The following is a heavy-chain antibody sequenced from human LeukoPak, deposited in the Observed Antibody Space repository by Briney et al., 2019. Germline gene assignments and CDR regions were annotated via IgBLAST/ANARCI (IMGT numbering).Heavy chain of an antibody. CDR3: ARQSPLCNGGSCFGH. CDR2: IYPDDSDT. D-gene: IGHD2-15*01. CDR1: GYSFASYW. V-gene: IGHV5-51*01. J-gene: IGHJ4*02. Sequence: GEPLKISCKGSGYSFASYWIGWVRQMPGKGLEWMGIIYPDDSDTRYSPSFQGQVTISADKSISTAYLQWSSLKASDTAMYYCARQSPLCNGGSCFGHWGQGTLVTVSS.